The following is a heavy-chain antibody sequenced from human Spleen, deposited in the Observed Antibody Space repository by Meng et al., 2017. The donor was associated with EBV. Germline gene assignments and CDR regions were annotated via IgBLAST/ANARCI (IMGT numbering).Heavy chain of an antibody. CDR1: GASISTGSYY. V-gene: IGHV4-61*01. J-gene: IGHJ5*02. CDR3: ARGGYGTNYFDP. D-gene: IGHD4/OR15-4a*01. CDR2: VYFSGST. Sequence: HLQEAGLGLVQPSEPLSLTCTVSGASISTGSYYWTWIRQTPGKRLEWLGYVYFSGSTNYNPSLKSRVTMSIDTSKNQFSLNLRSATAADAAVYFCARGGYGTNYFDPWGQGTLVTVSS.